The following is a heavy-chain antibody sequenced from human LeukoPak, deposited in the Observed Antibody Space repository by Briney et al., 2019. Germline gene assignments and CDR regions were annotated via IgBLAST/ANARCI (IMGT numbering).Heavy chain of an antibody. CDR1: GFTFSSYA. D-gene: IGHD3-22*01. Sequence: GGSLRLSCAASGFTFSSYAMHWVRQAPGKGLEWVAVISYDGSNKYYADSVKGRFTISRDNSKNTLYLQMNSLRAEDTAVYYCARARRDYYDSSGYFSDAFDIWGQGTMVTISS. J-gene: IGHJ3*02. V-gene: IGHV3-30*04. CDR2: ISYDGSNK. CDR3: ARARRDYYDSSGYFSDAFDI.